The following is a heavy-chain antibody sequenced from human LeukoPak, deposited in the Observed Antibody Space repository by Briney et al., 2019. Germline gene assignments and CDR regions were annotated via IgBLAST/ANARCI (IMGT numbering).Heavy chain of an antibody. V-gene: IGHV1-46*01. D-gene: IGHD1-26*01. CDR2: INPSGGST. Sequence: ASVKVSCKASGYTFTSYYMHWVRQAPGQGLEWMGIINPSGGSTSYAQKFQGRVTMTRDMSTSTVYMELSSLRSEDTAVYYCARDVRGSGSYHYYYIDVWGKGTTVTVSS. CDR3: ARDVRGSGSYHYYYIDV. CDR1: GYTFTSYY. J-gene: IGHJ6*03.